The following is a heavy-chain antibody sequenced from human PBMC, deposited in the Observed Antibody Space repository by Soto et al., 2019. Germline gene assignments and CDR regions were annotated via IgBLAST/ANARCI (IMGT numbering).Heavy chain of an antibody. CDR3: ARGGSSDWQVAFDI. CDR1: AAYFSTYY. CDR2: INHSASN. D-gene: IGHD6-19*01. V-gene: IGHV4-34*01. J-gene: IGHJ3*02. Sequence: SATLSLTGRVEAAYFSTYYWNWIRQAPGKGLESIGKINHSASNNYKTHLKSRVKISTDMSKRQVSLKLNSVTAADTAVYYCARGGSSDWQVAFDIWGQGTMVT.